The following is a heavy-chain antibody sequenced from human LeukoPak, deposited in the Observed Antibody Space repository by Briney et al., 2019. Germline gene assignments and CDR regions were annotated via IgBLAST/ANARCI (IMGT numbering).Heavy chain of an antibody. J-gene: IGHJ4*02. D-gene: IGHD1-26*01. Sequence: SETLSLTCTVSGGSISSGDYYWSWIRQPPGKGLEWIGYIYYSGSTYYNPSLKSRVTISVDTSKNQFSLKLSSVTAADTAVYYCAREGSGSYEFDYWGQGTLVTVSS. CDR2: IYYSGST. V-gene: IGHV4-30-4*01. CDR1: GGSISSGDYY. CDR3: AREGSGSYEFDY.